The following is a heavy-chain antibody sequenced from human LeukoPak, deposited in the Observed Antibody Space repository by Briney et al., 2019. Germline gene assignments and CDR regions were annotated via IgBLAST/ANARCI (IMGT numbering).Heavy chain of an antibody. CDR1: GYTFTGYY. D-gene: IGHD4-17*01. V-gene: IGHV1-2*02. J-gene: IGHJ4*02. CDR2: INPNSGGT. Sequence: ASVKVSCKASGYTFTGYYMHWVRQAPGQGLEWMGWINPNSGGTNYAQKFQGRVTMTRDTSISTAYMELSRLRSDDTAVYYCARADDYGDRVFDYWGQGTLVTVSS. CDR3: ARADDYGDRVFDY.